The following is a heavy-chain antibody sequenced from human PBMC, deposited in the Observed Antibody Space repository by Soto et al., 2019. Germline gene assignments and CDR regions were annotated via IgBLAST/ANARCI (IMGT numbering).Heavy chain of an antibody. Sequence: ASVKVSCKASGYTFTSYAMHWVRQAPGQRLEWMGWINAGNGNTKYSQKFQGRVTITRDTSASTAYMELSSLRSEDTAVYYCARDGDSSGYYWTDGAFDIWGQGTMVTVSS. D-gene: IGHD3-22*01. CDR3: ARDGDSSGYYWTDGAFDI. CDR2: INAGNGNT. CDR1: GYTFTSYA. V-gene: IGHV1-3*01. J-gene: IGHJ3*02.